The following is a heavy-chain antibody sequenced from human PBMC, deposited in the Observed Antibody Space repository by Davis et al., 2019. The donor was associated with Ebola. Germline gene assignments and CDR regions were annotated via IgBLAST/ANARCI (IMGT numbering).Heavy chain of an antibody. CDR3: ARELVGYCSGGSCYYGGSMDY. CDR1: GFTFSDYY. CDR2: ISGGGRTI. Sequence: GESLKISCAASGFTFSDYYMSWVRQAPGKGLEWVSYISGGGRTIYYADSVKGRFTMSRDNAKNSLYLQMNSLRAEDTAVYYCARELVGYCSGGSCYYGGSMDYWGQGTLVTVSS. D-gene: IGHD2-15*01. V-gene: IGHV3-11*01. J-gene: IGHJ4*02.